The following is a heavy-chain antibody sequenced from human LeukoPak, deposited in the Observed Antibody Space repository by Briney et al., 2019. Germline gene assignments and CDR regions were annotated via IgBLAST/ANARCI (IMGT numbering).Heavy chain of an antibody. D-gene: IGHD3-22*01. J-gene: IGHJ6*02. V-gene: IGHV1-3*01. CDR3: ARAGGYYYDSSGYYNYYYGMDV. CDR2: INAGNGNT. CDR1: GYTFTSYA. Sequence: ASVKVSCKASGYTFTSYAMHWVRQAPGQGLEWMGWINAGNGNTKYSQKFQGRVTITKDTSASTAYMELSSLRSEDTAVYYCARAGGYYYDSSGYYNYYYGMDVWGQGTTVTVSS.